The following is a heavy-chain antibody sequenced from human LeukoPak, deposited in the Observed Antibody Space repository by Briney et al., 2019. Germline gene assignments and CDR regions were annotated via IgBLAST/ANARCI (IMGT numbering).Heavy chain of an antibody. V-gene: IGHV3-9*01. CDR2: ILRNSGSI. Sequence: PGRSLSLSCASSGSTFDEYAMHWVRYATPQGLDWVSCILRNSGSIGYADSVKGRFTISRDDAKNSLYLQMNSLRAEDTALYYCVKDGGRDTAAAYYWGQGTLVSVSS. CDR1: GSTFDEYA. CDR3: VKDGGRDTAAAYY. D-gene: IGHD6-13*01. J-gene: IGHJ4*02.